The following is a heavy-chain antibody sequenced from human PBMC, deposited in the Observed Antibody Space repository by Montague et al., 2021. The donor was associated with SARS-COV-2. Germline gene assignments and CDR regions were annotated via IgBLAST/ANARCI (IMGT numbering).Heavy chain of an antibody. Sequence: SETLSLTCTVSGGSISSSSYYWGWIRQPPGKGLEWIGSLDYTGSTYYXXXLKSRVTISVDTSKNQFSLKLSSVTAADTAVYYCARDSSSWYYWFDPWGQGTLVTVSS. CDR1: GGSISSSSYY. V-gene: IGHV4-39*01. CDR3: ARDSSSWYYWFDP. J-gene: IGHJ5*02. CDR2: LDYTGST. D-gene: IGHD6-13*01.